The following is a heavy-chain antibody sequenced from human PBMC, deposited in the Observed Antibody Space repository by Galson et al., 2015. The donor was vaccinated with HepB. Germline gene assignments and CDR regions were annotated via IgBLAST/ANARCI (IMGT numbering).Heavy chain of an antibody. CDR3: AKSPEWYCSGGSCLTLDY. J-gene: IGHJ4*02. V-gene: IGHV3-9*01. CDR2: IRWNSVTI. CDR1: GFTFDDYA. D-gene: IGHD2-15*01. Sequence: SLRLSCAASGFTFDDYAMHWVRQAPGKGLEWVSGIRWNSVTIGYADSVKGRFTISRDNAKNSQYLQMNSLRTEDTALYYCAKSPEWYCSGGSCLTLDYWGQGTLVTVSS.